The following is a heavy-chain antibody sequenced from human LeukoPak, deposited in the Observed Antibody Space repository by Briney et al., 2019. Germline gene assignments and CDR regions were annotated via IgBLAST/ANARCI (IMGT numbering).Heavy chain of an antibody. Sequence: PGGSLRLSCAASGFTFSSYWMHWVRQAPGKGPVWVSRINRDGSSTSYADSVKGRFTISRDNAKNTLYLQMNSLRAEDTAVYYCARDRETYYDILTGYYTLGDVFDIWGHGTMVTVSS. V-gene: IGHV3-74*01. D-gene: IGHD3-9*01. CDR3: ARDRETYYDILTGYYTLGDVFDI. CDR1: GFTFSSYW. J-gene: IGHJ3*02. CDR2: INRDGSST.